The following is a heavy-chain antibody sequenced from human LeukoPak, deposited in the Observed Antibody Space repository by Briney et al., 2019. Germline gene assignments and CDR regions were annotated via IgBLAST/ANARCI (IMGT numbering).Heavy chain of an antibody. Sequence: GGSLRLSCAASGFTFSYYAMNWVRQAPGKGLEWVSSISSSSSYIYYADSVKGRFTISRDNAKNSLYLQMNSLRAEDTAVYYCARDFSGSYSGYWGQGTLVTVSS. D-gene: IGHD1-26*01. V-gene: IGHV3-21*01. CDR1: GFTFSYYA. CDR3: ARDFSGSYSGY. J-gene: IGHJ4*02. CDR2: ISSSSSYI.